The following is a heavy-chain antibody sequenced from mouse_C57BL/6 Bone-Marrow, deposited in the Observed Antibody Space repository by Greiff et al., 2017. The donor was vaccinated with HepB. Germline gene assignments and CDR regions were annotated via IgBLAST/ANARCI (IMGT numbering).Heavy chain of an antibody. J-gene: IGHJ1*03. CDR2: INYDGSST. D-gene: IGHD1-1*01. V-gene: IGHV5-16*01. Sequence: DVMLVESEGGLVQPGSSMKLSCTASGFTFSDYYMAWVRQVPEKGLEWVANINYDGSSTYYLDSLKSRFIISRDNAKNILYLQMSSLKSEDTATYYCARDRGFTTVVASYWYFDVWGTGTTVTVSS. CDR1: GFTFSDYY. CDR3: ARDRGFTTVVASYWYFDV.